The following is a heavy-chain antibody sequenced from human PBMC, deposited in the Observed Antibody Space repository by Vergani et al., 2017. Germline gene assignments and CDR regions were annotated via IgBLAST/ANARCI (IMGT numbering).Heavy chain of an antibody. CDR3: AKDLGGCNSISCSYYMDV. V-gene: IGHV3-33*06. D-gene: IGHD2/OR15-2a*01. Sequence: QVQLVESGGGVVQPGRSLRLSCAASGFRFSSYGMNWVRQAPGKGLEWVAVIWYDGSNKYYADSVKGRFTISRDNSQNTVNLQMNSLRVDDTAVYDCAKDLGGCNSISCSYYMDVWVKGTTVTV. J-gene: IGHJ6*03. CDR1: GFRFSSYG. CDR2: IWYDGSNK.